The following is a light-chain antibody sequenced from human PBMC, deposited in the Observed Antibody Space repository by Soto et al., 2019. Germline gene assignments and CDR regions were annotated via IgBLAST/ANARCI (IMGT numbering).Light chain of an antibody. J-gene: IGKJ1*01. Sequence: DIKMTQSPSTVSGSVGDRVTITSGASQTISSWLARYQQKPGKAPKLLIYKASTLKSGVPSRFSGSGSGTEFTLTISSLQPDDFATYYCQHYNSYSEAFGQGTKVDI. CDR1: QTISSW. V-gene: IGKV1-5*03. CDR2: KAS. CDR3: QHYNSYSEA.